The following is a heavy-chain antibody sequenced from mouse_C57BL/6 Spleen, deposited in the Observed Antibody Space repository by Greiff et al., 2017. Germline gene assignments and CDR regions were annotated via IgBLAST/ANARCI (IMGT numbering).Heavy chain of an antibody. CDR1: GYSFTSYY. J-gene: IGHJ3*01. D-gene: IGHD2-4*01. CDR3: ARSRDYDTWFAY. CDR2: IYPGSGNT. Sequence: QVQLQQSGPELVKPGASVKISCKASGYSFTSYYIHWVKQRPGQGLEWIGWIYPGSGNTKYNEKFKGKATLTADTSSSTAYMQLSSLTSEDAAVYYCARSRDYDTWFAYWGQGTLVTVSA. V-gene: IGHV1-66*01.